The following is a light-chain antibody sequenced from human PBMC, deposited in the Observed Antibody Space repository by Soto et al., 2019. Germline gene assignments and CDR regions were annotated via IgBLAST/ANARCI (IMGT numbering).Light chain of an antibody. CDR3: QQYDNLPLT. CDR1: QSISSW. CDR2: KAS. V-gene: IGKV1-5*03. J-gene: IGKJ4*01. Sequence: DIQMTQSPSTLSASVGDRVIITCRASQSISSWLAWYQQKPGKAPKLLIYKASSLESGVPSRFSGSGSGTDFTFTISSLQPEDIATYYCQQYDNLPLTFGGGTKVDIK.